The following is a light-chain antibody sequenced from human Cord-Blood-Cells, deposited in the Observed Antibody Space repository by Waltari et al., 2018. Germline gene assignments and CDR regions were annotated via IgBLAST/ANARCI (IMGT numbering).Light chain of an antibody. CDR1: RDISNY. CDR3: QQYDNLPRIFT. CDR2: DAS. Sequence: DIQMTQSPSSLSASVGDRVTITCQASRDISNYLNWYQQKPGKAPKLLIYDASNLETGVPSRFSGSGSGTDFTFTISSLQPEDIATYYCQQYDNLPRIFTFGPGTKVDIK. J-gene: IGKJ3*01. V-gene: IGKV1-33*01.